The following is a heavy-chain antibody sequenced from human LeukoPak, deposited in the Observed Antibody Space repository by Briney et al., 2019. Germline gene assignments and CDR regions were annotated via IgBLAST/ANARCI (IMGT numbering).Heavy chain of an antibody. V-gene: IGHV4-4*07. CDR2: MFANGNA. J-gene: IGHJ3*01. Sequence: SETLSLTCSVSGGSVSSFFWSWIRQPAGRELEWHGRMFANGNANYNPSLKSRISMSVDTSTSQFSLTLTSVTAADTAVYYCARDIVAASSDGFDVWGQGTTVIVSS. D-gene: IGHD2-21*01. CDR1: GGSVSSFF. CDR3: ARDIVAASSDGFDV.